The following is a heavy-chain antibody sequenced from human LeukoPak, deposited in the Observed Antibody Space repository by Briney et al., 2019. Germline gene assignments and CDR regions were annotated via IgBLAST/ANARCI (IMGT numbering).Heavy chain of an antibody. J-gene: IGHJ4*02. CDR2: ISSSSSYI. Sequence: GGSLRLSCAASGFTFSSYSMNWVRQAPGKGLEWVSSISSSSSYIYYADSVKGRFTISRDNAKNSLYLQMNSLRAEDTAVYYCAREYSGSTDFDYWGQGTLVTVSS. CDR1: GFTFSSYS. V-gene: IGHV3-21*01. D-gene: IGHD6-6*01. CDR3: AREYSGSTDFDY.